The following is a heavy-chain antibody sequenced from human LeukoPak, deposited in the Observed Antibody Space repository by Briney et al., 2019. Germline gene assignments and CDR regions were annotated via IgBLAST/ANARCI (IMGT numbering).Heavy chain of an antibody. J-gene: IGHJ6*03. CDR2: IDDSGTT. Sequence: PSETLSLTCSVSGGSISGSSYNWGWIRQPPGQGLEWIGNIDDSGTTHYFPSLKSRVTISRDTPNNQFSLKLSSVTAADTAVYYCARGTSYMDVWGKGTTVTVSS. V-gene: IGHV4-39*07. CDR3: ARGTSYMDV. D-gene: IGHD3/OR15-3a*01. CDR1: GGSISGSSYN.